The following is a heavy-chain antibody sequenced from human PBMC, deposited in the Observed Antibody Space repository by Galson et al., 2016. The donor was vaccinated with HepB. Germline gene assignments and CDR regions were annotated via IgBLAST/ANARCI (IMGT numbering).Heavy chain of an antibody. Sequence: PALVKPTQTLTLTCTFSGFSLTSSGETVAWVRQPPGKALEWLALFYWHDDKRYNPSLKSRLTITRDTSRNQVVLQMTNVYPMDTATYYFAHSVFSVLPGPFDHWGQGTLVTVSS. D-gene: IGHD3-9*01. V-gene: IGHV2-5*01. J-gene: IGHJ4*02. CDR2: FYWHDDK. CDR3: AHSVFSVLPGPFDH. CDR1: GFSLTSSGET.